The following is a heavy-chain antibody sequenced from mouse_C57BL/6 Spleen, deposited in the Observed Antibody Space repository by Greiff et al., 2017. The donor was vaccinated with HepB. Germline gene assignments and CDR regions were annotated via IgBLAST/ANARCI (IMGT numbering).Heavy chain of an antibody. CDR2: IDPETGGT. D-gene: IGHD1-1*01. J-gene: IGHJ4*01. Sequence: VQLQQSGAELVRPGASVTLSCKASGYTFTDYEMHWVKQTPVHGLEWIGAIDPETGGTAYNQKFKGKAILTADKSSSTAYMELRSLTSEDSAVYYCTRGDYYGSSAMDYWGQGTSVTVSS. CDR1: GYTFTDYE. V-gene: IGHV1-15*01. CDR3: TRGDYYGSSAMDY.